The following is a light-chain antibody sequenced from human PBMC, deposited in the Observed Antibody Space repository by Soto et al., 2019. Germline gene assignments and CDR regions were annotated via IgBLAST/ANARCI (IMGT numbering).Light chain of an antibody. CDR1: QGISNA. J-gene: IGKJ5*01. V-gene: IGKV1-13*02. CDR2: DAS. Sequence: AIQLTQSPSSLSASVGDTVTITCRASQGISNALAWYQQIPGKPPKLLIYDASTLESGVPSRFGGSGSGTDFTLTISSLQPGDFATYYCQQFNGFPTFGQGTRLEIQ. CDR3: QQFNGFPT.